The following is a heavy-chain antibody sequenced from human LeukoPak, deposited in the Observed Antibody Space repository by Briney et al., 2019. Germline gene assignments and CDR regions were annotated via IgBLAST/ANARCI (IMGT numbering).Heavy chain of an antibody. CDR2: IYYSGST. D-gene: IGHD2-15*01. CDR3: ARAWGCSGGSCPSDY. Sequence: PSETLSLTCTVSGGSLSSYYRSWIRQPPGKGLEWIGYIYYSGSTNYNSSFKSRVTISIDTSKNQFYLRLSSVTAADTAVYYCARAWGCSGGSCPSDYWGQGTLVTVSS. CDR1: GGSLSSYY. J-gene: IGHJ4*02. V-gene: IGHV4-59*01.